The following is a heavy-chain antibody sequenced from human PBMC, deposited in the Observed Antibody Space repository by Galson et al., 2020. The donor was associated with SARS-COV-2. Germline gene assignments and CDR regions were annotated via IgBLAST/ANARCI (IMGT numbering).Heavy chain of an antibody. CDR2: ISYDGSNK. Sequence: TWGSLRLSCAASGFTFSSYAMHWVRQAPGKGLEWVAVISYDGSNKYYADSVKGRFTISRDNSKNTLYLQMNSLRAEDTAVYYCARGPDYYDSSGPISWGQGTLVTVAS. V-gene: IGHV3-30*04. J-gene: IGHJ5*02. D-gene: IGHD3-22*01. CDR1: GFTFSSYA. CDR3: ARGPDYYDSSGPIS.